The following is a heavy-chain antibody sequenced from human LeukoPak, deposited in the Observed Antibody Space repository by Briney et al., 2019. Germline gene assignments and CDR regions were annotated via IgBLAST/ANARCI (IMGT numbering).Heavy chain of an antibody. V-gene: IGHV3-23*01. J-gene: IGHJ4*02. CDR1: GFTFTGHT. CDR2: IGGRDDRT. D-gene: IGHD3-3*01. CDR3: AKDPNPFYDFWSGYK. Sequence: PGGSLRLSCAASGFTFTGHTMTWLRQAPGKGLEWVSIIGGRDDRTYYADSVKGRFTISRDNSKDILYLQMNSLRAEDTAVYYCAKDPNPFYDFWSGYKWGQGTLDTVSS.